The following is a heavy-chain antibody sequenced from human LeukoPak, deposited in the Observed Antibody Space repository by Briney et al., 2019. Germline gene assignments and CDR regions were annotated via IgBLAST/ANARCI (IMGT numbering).Heavy chain of an antibody. CDR1: GGSISSSSYY. CDR3: ATRHPDGALDI. V-gene: IGHV4-39*01. CDR2: IYYSGST. J-gene: IGHJ3*02. Sequence: SETLSLTCTVSGGSISSSSYYWGWIRQPPGKGLEWIGSIYYSGSTYYNPSLKSRVTISVDTSKNQFSLKLSSVTAADTAVYYCATRHPDGALDIWGQGTMVTVSS.